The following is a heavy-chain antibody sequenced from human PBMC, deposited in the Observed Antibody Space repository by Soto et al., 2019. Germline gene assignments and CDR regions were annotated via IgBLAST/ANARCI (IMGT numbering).Heavy chain of an antibody. CDR1: GYTFTSYY. V-gene: IGHV1-46*01. J-gene: IGHJ6*02. CDR2: INPSGGST. D-gene: IGHD2-2*01. Sequence: ASVKVSCKASGYTFTSYYMHWVRQAPGQGLEWMGIINPSGGSTSYAQKFQGRVTMTRDTSTSTVYMELSSLRSEDTAVYYCARAEECSSTSCYGDYYYYGMDVWGQGTTVTVCS. CDR3: ARAEECSSTSCYGDYYYYGMDV.